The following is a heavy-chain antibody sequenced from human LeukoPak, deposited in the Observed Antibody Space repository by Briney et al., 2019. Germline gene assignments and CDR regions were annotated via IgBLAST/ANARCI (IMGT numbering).Heavy chain of an antibody. V-gene: IGHV3-23*01. Sequence: GGSLRLSCAVSGFAFTSNAISWVRQAPGKGLECVSTIGGGVSTRYYADSVKGRFTISRDNSKNTLYLRMNSLRAEHTALYYTASARGYSSEYKWGQGTLVTVSS. J-gene: IGHJ4*02. CDR3: ASARGYSSEYK. D-gene: IGHD6-19*01. CDR2: IGGGVSTR. CDR1: GFAFTSNA.